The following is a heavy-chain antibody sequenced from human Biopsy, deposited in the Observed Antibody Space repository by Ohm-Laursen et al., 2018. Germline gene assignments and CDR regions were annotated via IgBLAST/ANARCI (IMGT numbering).Heavy chain of an antibody. J-gene: IGHJ4*02. D-gene: IGHD3-3*01. V-gene: IGHV4-39*01. CDR1: GGSISSRNHY. Sequence: SQTLSLTCSVSGGSISSRNHYWDWLRQPPGKGLEWIGHVYYSGSTFYNSSLESRVTVSVDTSKNQFHLRLTSMSASDTAVYYCARHSLDDFWSGAHYYFDYWGLGTLVTVSS. CDR3: ARHSLDDFWSGAHYYFDY. CDR2: VYYSGST.